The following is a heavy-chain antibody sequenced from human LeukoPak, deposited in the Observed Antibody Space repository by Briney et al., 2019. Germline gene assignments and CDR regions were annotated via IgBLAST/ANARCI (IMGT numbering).Heavy chain of an antibody. CDR1: GGSISSGDYY. J-gene: IGHJ6*03. V-gene: IGHV4-30-4*08. D-gene: IGHD5-18*01. CDR3: AREAGGYSYGYVGYYMDV. CDR2: IYYSGST. Sequence: SQILSLTCTVSGGSISSGDYYWSWIRQPPGKGLEWIGYIYYSGSTYYNPSLKSRVTISVDTSKNQFSLKLSSVTAADTAVYYCAREAGGYSYGYVGYYMDVWGKGTTVTVSS.